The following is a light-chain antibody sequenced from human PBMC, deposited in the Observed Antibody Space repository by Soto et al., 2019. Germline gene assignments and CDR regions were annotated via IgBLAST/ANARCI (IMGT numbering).Light chain of an antibody. CDR2: GDN. V-gene: IGLV1-40*01. Sequence: QSVLTQPPSVSGAPGQRVTMPCTGSSSNSGSYYDVHWYQQLPGTVPKLLIYGDNNRPSGVPDRFSGSKSGTSASLAITGLQAEDEADYYCQSYDSSLSHVVFGGGTKLTVL. J-gene: IGLJ2*01. CDR1: SSNSGSYYD. CDR3: QSYDSSLSHVV.